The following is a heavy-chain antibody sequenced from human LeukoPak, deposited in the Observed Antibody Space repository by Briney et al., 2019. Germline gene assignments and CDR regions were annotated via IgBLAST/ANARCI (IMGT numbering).Heavy chain of an antibody. D-gene: IGHD3-16*01. CDR1: GGSISSHY. V-gene: IGHV4-59*11. CDR3: ARETSLGVHYYYYYYMDV. CDR2: IYYSGST. Sequence: SETLSLTCTVSGGSISSHYWSWIRQPPGKGLEWIGYIYYSGSTNYNPSLKSRVTISVDTSKNQFSLKLSSVTAADTAVYYCARETSLGVHYYYYYYMDVRGKGTTVTVSS. J-gene: IGHJ6*03.